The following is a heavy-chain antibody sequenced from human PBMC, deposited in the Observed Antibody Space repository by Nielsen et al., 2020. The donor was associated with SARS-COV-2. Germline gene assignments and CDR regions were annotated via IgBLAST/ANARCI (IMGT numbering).Heavy chain of an antibody. J-gene: IGHJ3*02. Sequence: GSLRLPCHASGVSVTFYYWTWIRQLQGKGLKWIGYVYYGGTTKYSPAFKSRVVMSLDTFKGQVSISLGTVTSADTAVYYCARMKETVGGLLSYYGFYIWGQGTTVIVSS. CDR1: GVSVTFYY. CDR2: VYYGGTT. CDR3: ARMKETVGGLLSYYGFYI. D-gene: IGHD6-19*01. V-gene: IGHV4-59*02.